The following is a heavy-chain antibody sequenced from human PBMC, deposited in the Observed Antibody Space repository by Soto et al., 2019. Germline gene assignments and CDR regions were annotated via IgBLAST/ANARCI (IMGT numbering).Heavy chain of an antibody. CDR1: GGSVSSGRYY. CDR2: IYYSGST. Sequence: PSETLSLTCTCSGGSVSSGRYYWSWIRQPPGKGLEWIGYIYYSGSTNYNPSLKSRVTISVDTSKNQFSLKLSSVTAADTAVYYCARGIEGWYQGRYYYGMDVWGQGTTVT. CDR3: ARGIEGWYQGRYYYGMDV. D-gene: IGHD6-19*01. V-gene: IGHV4-61*01. J-gene: IGHJ6*02.